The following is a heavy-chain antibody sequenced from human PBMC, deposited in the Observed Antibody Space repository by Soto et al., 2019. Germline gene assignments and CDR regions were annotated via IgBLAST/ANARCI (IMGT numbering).Heavy chain of an antibody. D-gene: IGHD3-3*01. CDR1: GGTFSSYT. CDR3: AKGRKDFWSGIYYYYYCGMDV. CDR2: IIPILGIT. V-gene: IGHV1-69*02. Sequence: ASVKVSCKDSGGTFSSYTISWVRQAPGQGLEWMGRIIPILGITNYAQKFQGRVTITADESTSTAYMELSSLRSEDTAVYYCAKGRKDFWSGIYYYYYCGMDVWG. J-gene: IGHJ6*02.